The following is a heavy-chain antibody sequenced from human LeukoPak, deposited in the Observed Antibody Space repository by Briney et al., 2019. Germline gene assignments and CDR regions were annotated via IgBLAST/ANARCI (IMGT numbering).Heavy chain of an antibody. V-gene: IGHV4-59*05. CDR3: ANPTMVRGVIGHDAFDI. D-gene: IGHD3-10*01. CDR2: IYYSGST. Sequence: PSETLSLTCTVSGDSFSYFYWSWIRQPPGKGLEWIGSIYYSGSTYYNPSLKSRVTISVDTSKNQFSLKLSSVTAADTAVYYCANPTMVRGVIGHDAFDIWGQGTMVTVSS. CDR1: GDSFSYFY. J-gene: IGHJ3*02.